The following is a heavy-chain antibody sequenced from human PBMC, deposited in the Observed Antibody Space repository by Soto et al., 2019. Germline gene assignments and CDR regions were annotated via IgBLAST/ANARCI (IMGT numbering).Heavy chain of an antibody. D-gene: IGHD2-15*01. Sequence: GGSLRLSCAASGLTLSSNYMSWVRQAPGTGLEWVSVIYSGGSTYYADSVKGRFTISRDNSKNTLYLQMNSLRAEDTAVYYCAGRYCSGGSCDAFDIWGQGTMVTVSS. CDR2: IYSGGST. J-gene: IGHJ3*02. CDR3: AGRYCSGGSCDAFDI. CDR1: GLTLSSNY. V-gene: IGHV3-53*01.